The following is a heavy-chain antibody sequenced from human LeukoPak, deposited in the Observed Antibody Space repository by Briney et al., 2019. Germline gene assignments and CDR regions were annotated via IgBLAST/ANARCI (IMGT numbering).Heavy chain of an antibody. CDR1: GFTLSTSW. J-gene: IGHJ4*02. V-gene: IGHV3-7*03. CDR2: INQDGSLK. CDR3: ARGLMGGYPYFEN. D-gene: IGHD3-22*01. Sequence: GSLRLSCTASGFTLSTSWMSWVRQAPGRGLEWVASINQDGSLKHYVDSVKGRFTISRDNAKNSLYLQMNSLRAEDTAFYYCARGLMGGYPYFENWGQGTLVTVSS.